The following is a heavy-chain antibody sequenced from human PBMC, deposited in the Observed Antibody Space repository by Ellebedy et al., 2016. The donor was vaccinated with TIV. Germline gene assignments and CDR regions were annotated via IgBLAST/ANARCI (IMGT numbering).Heavy chain of an antibody. V-gene: IGHV3-13*04. CDR1: GFTFSSND. Sequence: GESLKISXAASGFTFSSNDMHWVRQTTGKGLEWVSTIGTAGDTYYPGSVKGRFTISREIAKNSLYLQMNSLRAGDTAVCYCARGEQWLKFWGQGTLVTVSS. D-gene: IGHD6-19*01. CDR3: ARGEQWLKF. J-gene: IGHJ4*02. CDR2: IGTAGDT.